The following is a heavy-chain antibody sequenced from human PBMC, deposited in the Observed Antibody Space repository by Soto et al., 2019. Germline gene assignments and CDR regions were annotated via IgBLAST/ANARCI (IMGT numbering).Heavy chain of an antibody. CDR1: GGSISSSNW. CDR3: ATAKGKIFGVAIPYYYYYGMDV. D-gene: IGHD3-3*01. CDR2: IYHSGST. V-gene: IGHV4-4*02. J-gene: IGHJ6*02. Sequence: QVQLQESGPRLVNPSGTLSLTCAVSGGSISSSNWWSWVRQPPGKGLEWIGEIYHSGSTNYNPSLKSRLTMSVGKSKNQFCLKLSSVTAADTAVYYCATAKGKIFGVAIPYYYYYGMDVWGQGTTVTVSS.